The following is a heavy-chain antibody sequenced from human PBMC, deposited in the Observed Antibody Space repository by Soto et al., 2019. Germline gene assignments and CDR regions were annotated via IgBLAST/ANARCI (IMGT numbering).Heavy chain of an antibody. Sequence: LSLTCTVSGDSISSYYWGWIRQPPGKGLEWIGYIHYSGSTNYNPSLKSRVTISVDTPKNQFSLKVNSMTAADTAVYYCARGGLAARKGRWFDPWGQGTLVTVSS. CDR2: IHYSGST. V-gene: IGHV4-59*01. CDR1: GDSISSYY. D-gene: IGHD6-6*01. J-gene: IGHJ5*02. CDR3: ARGGLAARKGRWFDP.